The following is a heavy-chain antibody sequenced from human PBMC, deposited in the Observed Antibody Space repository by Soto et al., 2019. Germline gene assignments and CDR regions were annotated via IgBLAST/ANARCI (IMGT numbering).Heavy chain of an antibody. Sequence: EVQLVESGGGLVQPGGSLRLSCAASGFTVSSNYMSWVRQAPGKGLEWVSVIYSGGSTYYADSVKGRFTISRDNSKNTLYLQMNSLRAEDTAVYYCARDGNYDFWSGHFDYWGQGTLVTVSS. V-gene: IGHV3-66*01. J-gene: IGHJ4*02. CDR2: IYSGGST. CDR1: GFTVSSNY. D-gene: IGHD3-3*01. CDR3: ARDGNYDFWSGHFDY.